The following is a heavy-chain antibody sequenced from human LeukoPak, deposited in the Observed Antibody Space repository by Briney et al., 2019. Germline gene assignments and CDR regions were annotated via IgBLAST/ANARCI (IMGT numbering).Heavy chain of an antibody. J-gene: IGHJ6*03. CDR1: GCSISSGDYY. D-gene: IGHD2-2*01. V-gene: IGHV4-30-4*08. CDR3: ASSIVVVPAAMDYYYMDV. Sequence: SETLSLTCTVSGCSISSGDYYWSWIRQPPGKGLEWIGYIYYSGSTYYNPSLKSRVTISVDTSKNQFSLKLSSVTAADTAAYYCASSIVVVPAAMDYYYMDVWGKGTTVTVSS. CDR2: IYYSGST.